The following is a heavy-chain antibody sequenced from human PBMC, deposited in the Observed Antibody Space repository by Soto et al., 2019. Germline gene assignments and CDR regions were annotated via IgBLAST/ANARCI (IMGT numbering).Heavy chain of an antibody. D-gene: IGHD5-12*01. J-gene: IGHJ4*02. CDR3: AKRSGGFSEFDY. Sequence: EVQLLESGGGLEQPGGSLRLSCAASGFTFSGFAMNWVRQPPGKGLEWVSSVDYTGSYTFYAASVKGRFTISRDNSKNMFYLELNSLRAEDTAVYYCAKRSGGFSEFDYWGQGTLVIVSS. V-gene: IGHV3-23*01. CDR2: VDYTGSYT. CDR1: GFTFSGFA.